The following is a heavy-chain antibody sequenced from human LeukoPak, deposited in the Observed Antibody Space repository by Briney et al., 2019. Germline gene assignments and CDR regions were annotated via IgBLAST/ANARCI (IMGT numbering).Heavy chain of an antibody. D-gene: IGHD2-2*01. CDR3: ARMSYCSSTSCCPGDY. V-gene: IGHV3-7*01. CDR1: GFTFSSYW. CDR2: IKQDGSEK. Sequence: GGSLRLSCAASGFTFSSYWMSWVRQAPGKGLEWVANIKQDGSEKYYVDSVKGRFTISRDNAKNSLYLQMNSLRAEDTAVYYCARMSYCSSTSCCPGDYWGQGTLVTVSS. J-gene: IGHJ4*02.